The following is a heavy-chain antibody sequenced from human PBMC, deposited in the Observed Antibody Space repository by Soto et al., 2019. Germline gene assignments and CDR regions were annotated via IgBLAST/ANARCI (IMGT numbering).Heavy chain of an antibody. CDR3: ARGKRYIVVVPAAAMGPPDY. V-gene: IGHV1-3*01. J-gene: IGHJ4*02. D-gene: IGHD2-2*01. CDR2: INAGNGNT. CDR1: GYTFTSYA. Sequence: ASVKVSCKASGYTFTSYAMHWVRQAPGQRLEWMGWINAGNGNTKYSQKFQGRVTITRDTSASTAYMELSSLRSEDTAVYYCARGKRYIVVVPAAAMGPPDYWGQGTLVTVSS.